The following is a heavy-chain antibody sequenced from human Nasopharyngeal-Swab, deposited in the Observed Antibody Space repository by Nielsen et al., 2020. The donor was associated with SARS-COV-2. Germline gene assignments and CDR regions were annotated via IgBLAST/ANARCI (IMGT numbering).Heavy chain of an antibody. J-gene: IGHJ4*02. V-gene: IGHV1-46*01. D-gene: IGHD5-12*01. Sequence: WVRQAPVQGLEWMGIINPSGGSTSYAQKFQGRVTMTRDTSTSTVYMELSSLRSEDTAVYYCARGAGATMAGNFDYWGQGTLVTVSS. CDR3: ARGAGATMAGNFDY. CDR2: INPSGGST.